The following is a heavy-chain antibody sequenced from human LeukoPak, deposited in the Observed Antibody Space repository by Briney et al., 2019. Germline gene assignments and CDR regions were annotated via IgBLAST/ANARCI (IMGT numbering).Heavy chain of an antibody. V-gene: IGHV4-59*01. J-gene: IGHJ5*02. Sequence: SETLSLTCTVSGGSISSYYWSWIRQPPGKGLEWIGYIYYSGSTYYNPSLKSRVTISVDTSKNQFSLKVTSVTAADTAVYYCARWIAATSHFDPWGRGALVTVSS. CDR3: ARWIAATSHFDP. CDR2: IYYSGST. CDR1: GGSISSYY. D-gene: IGHD6-13*01.